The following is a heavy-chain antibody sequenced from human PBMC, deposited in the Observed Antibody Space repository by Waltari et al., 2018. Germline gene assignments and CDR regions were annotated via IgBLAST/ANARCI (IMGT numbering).Heavy chain of an antibody. D-gene: IGHD2-21*01. Sequence: EVQLVESGGGLIQPGGSLRLSCAASGFSFSIYAMHWVRQAPGKGLEYVSAMSSNGVSTYYANSMKCRLSISRDNSKNTLYLQMGSLRAEDMAVYYCARSPDQPDSLDYYMDVWGKGTTVTVSS. CDR2: MSSNGVST. CDR3: ARSPDQPDSLDYYMDV. V-gene: IGHV3-64*01. J-gene: IGHJ6*03. CDR1: GFSFSIYA.